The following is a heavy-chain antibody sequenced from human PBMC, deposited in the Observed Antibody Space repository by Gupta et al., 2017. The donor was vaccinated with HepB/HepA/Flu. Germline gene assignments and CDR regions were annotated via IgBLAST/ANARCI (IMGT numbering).Heavy chain of an antibody. J-gene: IGHJ4*02. Sequence: QVQLAQSGAEGKKPGSSVKVSCEASGGSFRNYVIRWVRQAPGQGLEWMGGIVPMFAAANYAQTFQGRLTITADELTTTAYMVLSSLRSDDTGMYYCARDGSSGYSGNWGQGTLVTVSS. CDR3: ARDGSSGYSGN. CDR1: GGSFRNYV. V-gene: IGHV1-69*01. D-gene: IGHD3-22*01. CDR2: IVPMFAAA.